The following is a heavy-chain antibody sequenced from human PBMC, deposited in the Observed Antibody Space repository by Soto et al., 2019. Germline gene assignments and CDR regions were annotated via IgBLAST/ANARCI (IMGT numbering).Heavy chain of an antibody. CDR2: IYYSGST. CDR3: AREHLDNYYYYMDV. Sequence: SETLSLTCTVSGGSISSGGYYWSWIRQHPGKGLEWIGYIYYSGSTYYNPSLKSRVTISVDTSKNQFSLKLSSVTAADTAVYYCAREHLDNYYYYMDVWGKGTTVTVSS. V-gene: IGHV4-31*03. J-gene: IGHJ6*03. CDR1: GGSISSGGYY. D-gene: IGHD3-9*01.